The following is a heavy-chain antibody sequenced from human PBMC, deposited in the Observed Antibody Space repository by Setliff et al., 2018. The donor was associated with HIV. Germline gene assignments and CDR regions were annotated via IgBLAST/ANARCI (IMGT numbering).Heavy chain of an antibody. CDR1: GGSISGYY. V-gene: IGHV4-59*12. Sequence: SETLSLTCNVSGGSISGYYWSWVRQPPGKGLEWIGYMYYSGNTKYNPSLKSRVTISVDTSKRQFSLKLASVTAADTAVYYCAITLVGVTTEMYWGQGTLVTVSS. D-gene: IGHD2-21*02. CDR3: AITLVGVTTEMY. J-gene: IGHJ4*02. CDR2: MYYSGNT.